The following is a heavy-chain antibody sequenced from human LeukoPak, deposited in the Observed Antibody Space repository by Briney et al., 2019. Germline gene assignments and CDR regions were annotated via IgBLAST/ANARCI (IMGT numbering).Heavy chain of an antibody. J-gene: IGHJ4*02. CDR1: GFTFSMYA. CDR2: ISDNT. Sequence: PGGSLRLSCAVSGFTFSMYAMAWVRQAPGKGLEWVSGISDNTYYADSVRGRFTISRDNSKNTLYLQMNSLRAEDTAVYYCAKGQGPGIYKYYFDYWGQGTLVTVSS. CDR3: AKGQGPGIYKYYFDY. V-gene: IGHV3-23*01. D-gene: IGHD3-10*01.